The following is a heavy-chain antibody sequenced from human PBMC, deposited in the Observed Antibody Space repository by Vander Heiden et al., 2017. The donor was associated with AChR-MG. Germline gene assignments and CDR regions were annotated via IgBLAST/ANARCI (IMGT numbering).Heavy chain of an antibody. CDR3: GRLVAYDNSGYSLVGGRFFDY. CDR1: GGSIRSSSYY. D-gene: IGHD3-22*01. CDR2: LYYSGST. J-gene: IGHJ4*02. Sequence: QLQLQESGPGLVKPSETLSLTRTVSGGSIRSSSYYWGWIRQPPGKGLEWIGSLYYSGSTYYNPSLKSRVTISVDTSRNQFSLSLSSVTAADTAVYYCGRLVAYDNSGYSLVGGRFFDYWGQGILVTISS. V-gene: IGHV4-39*01.